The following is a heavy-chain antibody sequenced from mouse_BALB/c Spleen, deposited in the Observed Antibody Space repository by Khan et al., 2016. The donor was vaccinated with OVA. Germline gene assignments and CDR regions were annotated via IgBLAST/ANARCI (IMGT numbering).Heavy chain of an antibody. CDR2: IWGDGNT. Sequence: VELVESGPGLVAPSQSLSITCTVSGFSLTSYGVTWVRQPPGKGLEWLGVIWGDGNTNYHSALISRLSISKDNYKNQVFLKLNSLQTDDTATYYGANFEYGDYAVDCWGQGTSVTVSS. J-gene: IGHJ4*01. V-gene: IGHV2-3*01. D-gene: IGHD1-2*01. CDR3: ANFEYGDYAVDC. CDR1: GFSLTSYG.